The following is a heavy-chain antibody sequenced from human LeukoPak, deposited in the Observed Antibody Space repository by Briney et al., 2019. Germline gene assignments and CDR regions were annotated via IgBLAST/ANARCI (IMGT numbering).Heavy chain of an antibody. Sequence: GGSLRLSCAASGFTFSGYAMSWFRQAPGKGLDWVSTFSGGGDHTYYADSVKGRLTISRDKSKNTLHLQMNSLRVEDTAVYYCAKDSGYDFFVDYFDYWGQGTLVTVSS. CDR2: FSGGGDHT. D-gene: IGHD5-12*01. V-gene: IGHV3-23*01. CDR1: GFTFSGYA. J-gene: IGHJ4*02. CDR3: AKDSGYDFFVDYFDY.